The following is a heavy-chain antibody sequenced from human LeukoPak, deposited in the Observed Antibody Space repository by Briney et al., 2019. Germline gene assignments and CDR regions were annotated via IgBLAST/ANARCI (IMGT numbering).Heavy chain of an antibody. CDR1: CGSISSGGYS. CDR3: ARIPLGYSGADYSGY. CDR2: ISSSGSV. V-gene: IGHV4-61*08. Sequence: SETLSPTFAVSCGSISSGGYSWSWLRQPPGKGLDWIGYISSSGSVNDHPSLRRRVTISVDTSKTQFYLNLSSVSAADTAAYYCARIPLGYSGADYSGYWGQGNLVTVSP. D-gene: IGHD5-12*01. J-gene: IGHJ4*02.